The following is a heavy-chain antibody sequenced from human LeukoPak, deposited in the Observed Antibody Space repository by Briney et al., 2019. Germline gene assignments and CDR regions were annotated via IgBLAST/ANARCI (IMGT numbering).Heavy chain of an antibody. CDR3: AKLYNDYGDENFDY. D-gene: IGHD4-17*01. Sequence: GGSLRLSCAASGSTFSSYVMSWVRQAPGKGLEWVSAISSGGGSTYYADSVKGRFTFSRDTSKNTLYLQMNSLRAEDTALYYCAKLYNDYGDENFDYWGQGTLVTVSS. CDR1: GSTFSSYV. V-gene: IGHV3-23*01. CDR2: ISSGGGST. J-gene: IGHJ4*02.